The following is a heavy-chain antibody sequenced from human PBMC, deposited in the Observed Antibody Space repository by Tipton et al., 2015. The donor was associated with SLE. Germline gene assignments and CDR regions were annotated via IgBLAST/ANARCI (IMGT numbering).Heavy chain of an antibody. CDR1: GGSISSYY. J-gene: IGHJ4*02. V-gene: IGHV4-34*01. D-gene: IGHD3-16*01. Sequence: TLSLTCTVSGGSISSYYWSWIRQPPGKGLEWIGEINHSGSTNYNTSLKSRVTISVDTSKNQFSLKLSSVTAADTAVYYCARGEVEANLAYWCQGTLVTVSS. CDR2: INHSGST. CDR3: ARGEVEANLAY.